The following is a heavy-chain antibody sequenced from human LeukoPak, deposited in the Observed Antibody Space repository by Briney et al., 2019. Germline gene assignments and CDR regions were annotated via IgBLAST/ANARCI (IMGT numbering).Heavy chain of an antibody. Sequence: PGGSLRLSCAASGFMFSKSWMHWVRQVPGKGLVWVARIYNDGSTTNYADSVKGRFTISRDNAKNSLYLQMNSLRAEDTALYYCAKGATLVVRGVIYFWGQGTLVTVSS. CDR3: AKGATLVVRGVIYF. D-gene: IGHD3-10*01. CDR1: GFMFSKSW. J-gene: IGHJ4*02. V-gene: IGHV3-74*01. CDR2: IYNDGSTT.